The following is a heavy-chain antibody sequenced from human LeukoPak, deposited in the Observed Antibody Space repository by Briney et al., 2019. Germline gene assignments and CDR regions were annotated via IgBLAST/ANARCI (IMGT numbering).Heavy chain of an antibody. V-gene: IGHV4-4*07. CDR3: ARDGDSSGPKYYFDY. J-gene: IGHJ4*02. CDR2: IYTSGST. CDR1: GGSISSYY. Sequence: SETLSLTCTVSGGSISSYYWSWIRQPAGKGLEWIGRIYTSGSTNYNPSLKSRVTMSVDTSKNQFSLKLSSVTAADTAVYYCARDGDSSGPKYYFDYWGQGTLVTVSS. D-gene: IGHD3-22*01.